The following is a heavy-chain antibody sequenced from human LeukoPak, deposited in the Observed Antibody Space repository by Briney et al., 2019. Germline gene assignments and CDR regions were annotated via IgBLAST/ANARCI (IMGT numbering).Heavy chain of an antibody. D-gene: IGHD1-26*01. Sequence: GGSLRLSCAASGFTVSSNYMSWVRQAPGKGLEWVSVIYSGGSTYYADSVKGRFTISRDNSKNTLYLQMNSLRAEDTAVYYCAKSSGSKRDFDYWGQGTLVTVSS. J-gene: IGHJ4*02. CDR1: GFTVSSNY. CDR3: AKSSGSKRDFDY. V-gene: IGHV3-66*01. CDR2: IYSGGST.